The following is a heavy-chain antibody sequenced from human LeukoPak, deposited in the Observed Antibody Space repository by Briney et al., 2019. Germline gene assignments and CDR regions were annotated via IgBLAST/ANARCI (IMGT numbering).Heavy chain of an antibody. D-gene: IGHD6-13*01. Sequence: GSLRLSCAAYGFTFSKTFMSWIRLPPGKGLEWIGEINHSGSTNYNPSPKSRVTISVDTSKNQFSLKLSSVTAADTAVYYCARGQQLTRFDYWGQGTLVTVSS. CDR1: GFTFSKTF. V-gene: IGHV4-34*01. CDR3: ARGQQLTRFDY. J-gene: IGHJ4*02. CDR2: INHSGST.